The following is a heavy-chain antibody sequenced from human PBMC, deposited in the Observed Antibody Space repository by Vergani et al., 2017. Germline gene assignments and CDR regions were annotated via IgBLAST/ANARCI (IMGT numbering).Heavy chain of an antibody. Sequence: QVQLQQWGAGLLKPSETPSLICAVYGGSFSGYYWSWIRQPPGKGLEWFGEINHSGSTNYNPSLKSRVTISVDTSKNQFSLKLSSVTAADTAVYYCARGRTLVWPKGYYGMDVWGQGTTVTVSS. D-gene: IGHD4/OR15-4a*01. J-gene: IGHJ6*02. V-gene: IGHV4-34*01. CDR3: ARGRTLVWPKGYYGMDV. CDR1: GGSFSGYY. CDR2: INHSGST.